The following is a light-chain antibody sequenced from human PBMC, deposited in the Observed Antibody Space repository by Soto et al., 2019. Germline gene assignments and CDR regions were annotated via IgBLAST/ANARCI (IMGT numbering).Light chain of an antibody. CDR1: QSVSSN. CDR3: QQYDTWPRT. V-gene: IGKV3-15*01. Sequence: EIVMTQSPATLSVSPGERATLSCRASQSVSSNLAWYQQKPGQAPRLLIHGASTRATGIPARFSGGGSGTEFTRTISGLQSEDVALYHCQQYDTWPRTFGQGTKVEIK. J-gene: IGKJ1*01. CDR2: GAS.